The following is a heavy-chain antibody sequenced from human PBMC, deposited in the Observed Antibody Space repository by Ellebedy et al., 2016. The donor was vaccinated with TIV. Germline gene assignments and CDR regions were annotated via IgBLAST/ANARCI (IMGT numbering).Heavy chain of an antibody. V-gene: IGHV1-18*04. D-gene: IGHD5/OR15-5a*01. CDR3: ARVGWGYSVGEDN. CDR2: ISVYNGNT. Sequence: ASVKVSCKASGFTFTSFGISWVRQAPGQGLEWMGWISVYNGNTNDAQNLQGRVSMTTDTSARTAYRELRSLRYDETAGYYCARVGWGYSVGEDNWGQGTLVTVSS. CDR1: GFTFTSFG. J-gene: IGHJ4*02.